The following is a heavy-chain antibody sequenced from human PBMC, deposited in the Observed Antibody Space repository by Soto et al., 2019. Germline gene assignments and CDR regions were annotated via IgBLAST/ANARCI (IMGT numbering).Heavy chain of an antibody. CDR2: INPSSGST. CDR1: GYTFSVDY. Sequence: ASVKRSCKAAGYTFSVDYINCVRQAPGQGLEWMGIINPSSGSTINAQKFQGRVTMTRETSTSTVYMELSSLTSEDTAVYYCARKRDRDFDYWGQGTLVTVSS. V-gene: IGHV1-46*01. J-gene: IGHJ4*02. CDR3: ARKRDRDFDY.